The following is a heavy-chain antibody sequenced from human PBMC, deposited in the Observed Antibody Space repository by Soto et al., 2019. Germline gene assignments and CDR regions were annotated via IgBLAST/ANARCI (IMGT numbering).Heavy chain of an antibody. CDR2: IYYSGST. Sequence: SETLSLTCTVSGGSISSYYWSWIRQPPGKGLEWIGYIYYSGSTNYNPSIKSRVTISVDTSKNQFSLKLSSVTAADTAVYYCAREGCSSTSCYFHYYGMDVWGQGTTVTVSS. D-gene: IGHD2-2*01. J-gene: IGHJ6*02. CDR3: AREGCSSTSCYFHYYGMDV. V-gene: IGHV4-59*01. CDR1: GGSISSYY.